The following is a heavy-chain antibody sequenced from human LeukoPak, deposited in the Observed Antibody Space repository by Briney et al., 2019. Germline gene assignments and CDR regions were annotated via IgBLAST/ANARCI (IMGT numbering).Heavy chain of an antibody. CDR2: ISSSSSYI. D-gene: IGHD3-10*01. J-gene: IGHJ4*02. CDR3: ARTSKDYYGSGGGDY. Sequence: GGSLRLSCAASGFTFSSYAMSWVRQAPGKGLEWVSSISSSSSYIYYADSVKGRFTISRNNAKNSMYLQMNSLRAEDTAVYYCARTSKDYYGSGGGDYWGQGTLVTVSS. V-gene: IGHV3-21*01. CDR1: GFTFSSYA.